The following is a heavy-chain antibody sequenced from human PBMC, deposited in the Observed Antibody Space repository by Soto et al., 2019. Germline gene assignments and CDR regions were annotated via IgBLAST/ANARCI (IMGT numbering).Heavy chain of an antibody. CDR2: ISTFNGIT. Sequence: QVQLVQSGAEVKKPGASVKVSCKASGYTFTSFGISWVRQAPGQGIEWMGWISTFNGITYYAPTLQGRVTLTTDTSTSTAYMELRSLTSDDTALYYCARGDLTNWFDSWGQGTLVTVSS. V-gene: IGHV1-18*01. CDR3: ARGDLTNWFDS. CDR1: GYTFTSFG. J-gene: IGHJ5*01. D-gene: IGHD2-8*01.